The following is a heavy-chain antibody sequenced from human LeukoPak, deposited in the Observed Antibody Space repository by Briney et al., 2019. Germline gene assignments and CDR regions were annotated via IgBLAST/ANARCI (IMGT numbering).Heavy chain of an antibody. J-gene: IGHJ4*02. CDR1: GGSISSSSYY. D-gene: IGHD3-22*01. V-gene: IGHV4-39*01. CDR3: ASRRTYYYDSSGYKKIDY. CDR2: IYYSGST. Sequence: SETLSLTCTVSGGSISSSSYYWGWIRQPPGKGLEWIGSIYYSGSTYYNPSLKSRVTISVDTSKNQFSMKLSSVTAADTAVYYCASRRTYYYDSSGYKKIDYWGQGTLVTVSS.